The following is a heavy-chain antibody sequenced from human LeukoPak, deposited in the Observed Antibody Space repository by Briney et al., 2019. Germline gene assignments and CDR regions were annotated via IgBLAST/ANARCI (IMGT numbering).Heavy chain of an antibody. V-gene: IGHV4-39*07. J-gene: IGHJ2*01. D-gene: IGHD6-13*01. CDR2: IYYSGST. CDR3: ARVYYSSSYDYWYFDL. Sequence: SETLSLTCTVSGGSISSSSYYWGWIRQPPGKGLECIGSIYYSGSTYYNPSLKSRVTISVDTSKNQFSLKLSSVTAADTAVYYCARVYYSSSYDYWYFDLWGRGTLVTVSS. CDR1: GGSISSSSYY.